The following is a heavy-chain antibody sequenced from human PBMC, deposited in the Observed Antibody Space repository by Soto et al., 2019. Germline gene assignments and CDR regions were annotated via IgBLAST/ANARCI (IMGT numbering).Heavy chain of an antibody. J-gene: IGHJ4*02. CDR3: ARDRRGVIPVGGLDY. Sequence: VASVKVSCKASGGTFSSYAISWVRQAPGQGLEWMGGIIPIFGTANYAQKFQGRVTITADESTSTAYMELSSLRSEDTAVYYCARDRRGVIPVGGLDYWGQGTLVTVSS. V-gene: IGHV1-69*13. D-gene: IGHD1-26*01. CDR2: IIPIFGTA. CDR1: GGTFSSYA.